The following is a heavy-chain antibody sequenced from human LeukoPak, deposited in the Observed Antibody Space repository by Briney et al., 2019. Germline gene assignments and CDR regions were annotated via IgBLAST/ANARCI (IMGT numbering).Heavy chain of an antibody. Sequence: PSETLSLTCTVSGGSIISYYWTWIRQPAGKGLEWIARIYSSGTTNYNPSLKSRVSMSVDTSKNQFSLKLRSVTAADTAVYYCARGRLNYYDSSDYYYFDYWGQGTLVTVSS. J-gene: IGHJ4*02. CDR1: GGSIISYY. V-gene: IGHV4-4*07. D-gene: IGHD3-22*01. CDR2: IYSSGTT. CDR3: ARGRLNYYDSSDYYYFDY.